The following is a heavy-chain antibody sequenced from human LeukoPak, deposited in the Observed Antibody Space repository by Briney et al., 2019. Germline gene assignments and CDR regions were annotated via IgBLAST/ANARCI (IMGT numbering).Heavy chain of an antibody. CDR3: AEEADSIVYYYREPFDY. J-gene: IGHJ4*02. D-gene: IGHD3-22*01. V-gene: IGHV3-20*04. CDR1: GFTFDDYG. Sequence: GGSLRLSCAASGFTFDDYGMSWVRQAPGKGLEWVSGINWNGGSTGYADSVKGRFTISRDNAKNSLYLQMNSLRAEDTALYYFAEEADSIVYYYREPFDYWGQGTLVTVSS. CDR2: INWNGGST.